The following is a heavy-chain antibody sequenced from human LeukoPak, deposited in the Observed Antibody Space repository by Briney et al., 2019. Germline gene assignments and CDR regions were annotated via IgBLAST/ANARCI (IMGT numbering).Heavy chain of an antibody. D-gene: IGHD6-6*01. Sequence: SETLSLTCAVSGYSISIRHYWGWLRPPPGKGLEWIASIFHSGTTYYNPSLKSRVTISVDTSKNQFSLKLSSVTAADTAVYYCARHPEYLPFDYWGQGTLVTVSS. CDR1: GYSISIRHY. CDR2: IFHSGTT. CDR3: ARHPEYLPFDY. J-gene: IGHJ4*02. V-gene: IGHV4-38-2*01.